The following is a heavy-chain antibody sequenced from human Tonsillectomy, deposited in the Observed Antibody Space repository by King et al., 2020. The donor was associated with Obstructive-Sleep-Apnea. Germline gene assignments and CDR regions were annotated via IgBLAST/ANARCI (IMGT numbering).Heavy chain of an antibody. Sequence: VQLVESGGGLVQPGGSLRVSCAASGFRFNTHDMHWVRHATGNGLEWVASIGTVGDTYYSDSVTGRFTFSRENGKNSLYLRRKCPRAGDTAVYSCAIGISSRCPDLVAVLVAPNWYFDLWGRGTLVTVSS. J-gene: IGHJ2*01. V-gene: IGHV3-13*01. D-gene: IGHD2-15*01. CDR3: AIGISSRCPDLVAVLVAPNWYFDL. CDR1: GFRFNTHD. CDR2: IGTVGDT.